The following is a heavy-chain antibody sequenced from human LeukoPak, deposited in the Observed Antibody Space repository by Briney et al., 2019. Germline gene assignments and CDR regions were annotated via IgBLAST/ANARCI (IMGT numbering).Heavy chain of an antibody. CDR2: IIPIFGTA. CDR1: GGTFGSYA. CDR3: ARGRTGTPNWFDP. D-gene: IGHD1-7*01. Sequence: ASVKVSCKASGGTFGSYAISWVRQAPGQGLEWMGGIIPIFGTANYAQKFQGRVTITADESTSTAYMELSSLRSEDTAVYYCARGRTGTPNWFDPWGQGTLVTVSS. J-gene: IGHJ5*02. V-gene: IGHV1-69*13.